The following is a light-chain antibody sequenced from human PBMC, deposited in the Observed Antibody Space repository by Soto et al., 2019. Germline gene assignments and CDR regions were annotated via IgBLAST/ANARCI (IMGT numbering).Light chain of an antibody. CDR1: QSISSNF. Sequence: TQSPATLSVSPGETATLSCRASQSISSNFLAWYQQKRGQAPRLLIHGASNRATGIPDRFSGSGSGTDFTLTITRLEPEDFAVYYCQQYGGSPRTFGQGTKVDIK. J-gene: IGKJ1*01. CDR3: QQYGGSPRT. CDR2: GAS. V-gene: IGKV3-20*01.